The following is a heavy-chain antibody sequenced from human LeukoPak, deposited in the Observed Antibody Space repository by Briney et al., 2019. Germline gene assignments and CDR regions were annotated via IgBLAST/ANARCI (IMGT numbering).Heavy chain of an antibody. CDR1: GFTFSSYW. CDR2: IKQDGSEK. D-gene: IGHD5-18*01. J-gene: IGHJ4*02. Sequence: GGSLRLSCAASGFTFSSYWMSWIRQAPGMGLEWVANIKQDGSEKYYVGSVKGRFTISRDNAKNSLYLQMNSLRVEDTAVYYCTKHTYGKPFDYWGQGTLVTVSS. V-gene: IGHV3-7*01. CDR3: TKHTYGKPFDY.